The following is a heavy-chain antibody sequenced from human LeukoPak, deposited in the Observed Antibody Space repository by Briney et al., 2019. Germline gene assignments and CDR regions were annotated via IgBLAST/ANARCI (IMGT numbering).Heavy chain of an antibody. V-gene: IGHV3-23*01. CDR2: ISGDSV. J-gene: IGHJ4*02. CDR1: GFTFSNYA. Sequence: GGSLRLSCAASGFTFSNYAMTWVRQAPGKGLEWISTISGDSVYYGDSVKGRFTISRDNSKNTLYLQMNSLRVEDTAFYYCARGGKFLRSGPDYWGQGTLVTVSS. D-gene: IGHD3-3*01. CDR3: ARGGKFLRSGPDY.